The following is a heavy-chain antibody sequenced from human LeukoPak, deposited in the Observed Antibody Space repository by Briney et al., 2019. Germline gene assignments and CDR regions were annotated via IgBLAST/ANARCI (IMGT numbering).Heavy chain of an antibody. Sequence: GRSLRLSCAASGFTFSSYGMHWVRQAPGKGLEWVAVISYDGSKKYYADSVKGRFTISRDNSKNTLYLQMNSLRAEDTAMYYCAKDFQLWSTITNFDYWGQGTLVTVSS. D-gene: IGHD5-18*01. J-gene: IGHJ4*02. CDR3: AKDFQLWSTITNFDY. CDR1: GFTFSSYG. CDR2: ISYDGSKK. V-gene: IGHV3-30*18.